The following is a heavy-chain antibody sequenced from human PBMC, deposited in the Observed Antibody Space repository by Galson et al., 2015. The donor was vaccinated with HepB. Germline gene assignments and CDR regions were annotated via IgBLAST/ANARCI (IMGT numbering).Heavy chain of an antibody. CDR3: AKKDSSGFYYARRFDC. J-gene: IGHJ4*02. CDR2: ITADGGTT. V-gene: IGHV3-23*01. CDR1: GFTFSNFA. Sequence: SLRLSCAASGFTFSNFAMSWVRQAPRKGPEWVSAITADGGTTSYDDSVKGRFTISRDNPKNTLYLQMDSLKVEDTAVFYCAKKDSSGFYYARRFDCWGQGSLVTVSS. D-gene: IGHD3-22*01.